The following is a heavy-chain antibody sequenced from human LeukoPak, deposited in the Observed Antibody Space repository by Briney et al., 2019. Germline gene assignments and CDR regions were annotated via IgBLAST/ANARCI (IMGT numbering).Heavy chain of an antibody. CDR1: GFTFSSYA. Sequence: GGSLRLSCAASGFTFSSYAMSWVRQAPGKGLEWVSPISADGRSTYYADSVQGRFTTSRDNSKNTLYLQMNSLRAEDTAVYYCAKEHILTGYSDYWGQGTLVTVSS. CDR2: ISADGRST. D-gene: IGHD3-9*01. J-gene: IGHJ4*02. V-gene: IGHV3-23*01. CDR3: AKEHILTGYSDY.